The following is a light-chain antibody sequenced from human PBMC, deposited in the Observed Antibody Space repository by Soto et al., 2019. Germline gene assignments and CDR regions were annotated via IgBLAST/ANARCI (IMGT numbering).Light chain of an antibody. CDR2: EGG. CDR3: CSFAHSNTYV. Sequence: QSVLTQPASVSGSPGQSIPLSCTGTSSDVGSYNLVSGYQQYPGKAPKLLISEGGKRPSGISNRFSGSKSGNTASLTISGLQAEDEADYYCCSFAHSNTYVFGTGTKVTVL. J-gene: IGLJ1*01. V-gene: IGLV2-23*01. CDR1: SSDVGSYNL.